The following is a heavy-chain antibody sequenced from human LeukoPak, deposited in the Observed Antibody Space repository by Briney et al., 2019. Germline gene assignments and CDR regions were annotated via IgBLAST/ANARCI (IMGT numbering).Heavy chain of an antibody. Sequence: PGGSLRLSCAASGFTFSSFAMTWVRQAPGKGLGWVSSITGSHGATYNTDSAKGRFTISRDNSQNTLYLQMNSLRAEDTAVYYCTKDPNGDYVGAFDPWGQGTLVTVSS. CDR3: TKDPNGDYVGAFDP. CDR1: GFTFSSFA. J-gene: IGHJ5*02. D-gene: IGHD4-17*01. CDR2: ITGSHGAT. V-gene: IGHV3-23*01.